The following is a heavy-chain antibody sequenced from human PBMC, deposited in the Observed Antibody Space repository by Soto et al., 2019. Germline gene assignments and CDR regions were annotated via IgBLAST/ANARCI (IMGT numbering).Heavy chain of an antibody. D-gene: IGHD3-10*01. J-gene: IGHJ4*02. CDR1: GGSISSSSYY. Sequence: QLQLQESGPGLVKPSETLSLTCTVSGGSISSSSYYWGWIRQPPGKGLEWIGSIYYSGSTYYNPSPKRRVTISVDTSKNQFSLKLSSVTAADTAVYYCATTVRGSYAEVWYWGQGTLVTVSS. V-gene: IGHV4-39*01. CDR3: ATTVRGSYAEVWY. CDR2: IYYSGST.